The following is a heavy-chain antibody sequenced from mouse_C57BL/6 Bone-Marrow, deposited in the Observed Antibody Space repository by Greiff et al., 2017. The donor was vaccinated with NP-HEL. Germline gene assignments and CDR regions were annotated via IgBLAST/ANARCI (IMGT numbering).Heavy chain of an antibody. D-gene: IGHD2-2*01. J-gene: IGHJ3*01. CDR3: ARWGYPSWFAY. V-gene: IGHV1-59*01. Sequence: QVQLQQPGAELVRPGTSVKLSCKASGYTFTSYWMHWVKQRPGQGLEWIGVIDPSDSSTNYNQKFKGKATLTVDTSSSTAYMQLSSLTSEDSAVYYCARWGYPSWFAYWGQGTLVTVSA. CDR1: GYTFTSYW. CDR2: IDPSDSST.